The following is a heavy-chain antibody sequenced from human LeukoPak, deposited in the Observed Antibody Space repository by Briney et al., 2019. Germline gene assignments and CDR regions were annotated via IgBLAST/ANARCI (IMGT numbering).Heavy chain of an antibody. CDR1: GFTFSSYA. CDR3: SRAGGRWERLGYFQH. J-gene: IGHJ1*01. D-gene: IGHD1-26*01. V-gene: IGHV3-64*01. CDR2: ISSNGGST. Sequence: GGSLRLSCAASGFTFSSYAMHWVRQAPGKGLEYVLAISSNGGSTYYANPVKGRFTIVRQNSTDTRYVQRGRLSAEDMAASCCSRAGGRWERLGYFQHWGQGTLVTVSS.